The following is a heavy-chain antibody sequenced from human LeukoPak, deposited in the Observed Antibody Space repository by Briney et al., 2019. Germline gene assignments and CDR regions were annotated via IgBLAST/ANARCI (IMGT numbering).Heavy chain of an antibody. CDR3: ARYITMVRGGSWFDP. J-gene: IGHJ5*02. Sequence: ASVKVSCKASDYTFTSYGISWVRQAPGQGLEWMGWMNPDSGNTGYARNFQGRVTMTRNTSISTAYMELSSLRSEDTAVYYCARYITMVRGGSWFDPWGQGTLVTVSS. D-gene: IGHD3-10*01. CDR1: DYTFTSYG. V-gene: IGHV1-8*02. CDR2: MNPDSGNT.